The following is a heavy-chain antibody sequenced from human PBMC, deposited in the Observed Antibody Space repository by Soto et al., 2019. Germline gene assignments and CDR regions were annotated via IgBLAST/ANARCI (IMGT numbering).Heavy chain of an antibody. D-gene: IGHD6-19*01. Sequence: GVSLRLSFSASGFTFSIHEMNWVRQAPGKGLEWVSYISSIGVATYYADSVKGRFTISRDNAKNSLYLQMNSLRAEDTAVYYCAREGRVGGIDYWGQGTPVTVS. CDR1: GFTFSIHE. CDR2: ISSIGVAT. CDR3: AREGRVGGIDY. V-gene: IGHV3-48*03. J-gene: IGHJ4*02.